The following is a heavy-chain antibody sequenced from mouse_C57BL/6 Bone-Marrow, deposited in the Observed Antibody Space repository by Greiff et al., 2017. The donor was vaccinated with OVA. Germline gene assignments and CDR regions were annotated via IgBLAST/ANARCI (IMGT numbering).Heavy chain of an antibody. CDR3: TTVRYFDY. J-gene: IGHJ2*01. V-gene: IGHV14-4*01. CDR2: IDPENGDT. CDR1: GFNIKDDY. Sequence: VQLQQSGAELVRPGASVKLSCTASGFNIKDDYMHWVKQRPEQGLEWIGWIDPENGDTEYASKFQGKATITADTSSNTAYLQLSSLTTEDTAVEYCTTVRYFDYWGQGTTLTVSS.